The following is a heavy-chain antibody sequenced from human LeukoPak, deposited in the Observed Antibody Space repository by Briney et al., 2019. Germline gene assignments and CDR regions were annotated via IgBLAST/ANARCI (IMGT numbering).Heavy chain of an antibody. Sequence: SETLSLTCTVSCGSISSYYWSWIRQPAGKGLEWIGCIYTSGSTNYNPPLKSRVTMSVDTFKNQSSLKLCSLTAADTAVDYCARGGGLRYFVWLLYPDYWGQGTLVTVSS. CDR3: ARGGGLRYFVWLLYPDY. J-gene: IGHJ4*02. D-gene: IGHD3-9*01. CDR2: IYTSGST. V-gene: IGHV4-4*07. CDR1: CGSISSYY.